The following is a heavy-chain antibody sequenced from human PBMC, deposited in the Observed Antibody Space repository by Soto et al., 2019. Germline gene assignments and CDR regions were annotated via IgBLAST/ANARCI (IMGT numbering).Heavy chain of an antibody. V-gene: IGHV1-18*04. Sequence: QVQLMQSGAEVKKSGASVKVSCKASGYTFINYGIIWVRQAPGQGLEWMGWITDYNGSTKYARKFQDRVTMSTDTSTSTAYMELRSLRSDDTAVYFVARDDFGDLWVSPDVWGQGTMVTVSS. J-gene: IGHJ3*01. CDR2: ITDYNGST. CDR1: GYTFINYG. D-gene: IGHD4-17*01. CDR3: ARDDFGDLWVSPDV.